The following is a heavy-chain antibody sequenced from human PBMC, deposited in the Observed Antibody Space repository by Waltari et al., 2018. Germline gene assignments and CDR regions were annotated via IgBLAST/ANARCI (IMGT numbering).Heavy chain of an antibody. Sequence: EVQLVESGGGLVQPGGSLRLSCVASGFTFSSYAMSWVRQAPGKGLEWVSAISGSGGSTYYADSVKGRCTISRDNSKNTLYLQMNSLRAEDTAVYYCAKDFMFTPRGEGFDYWGQGTLVTVSS. CDR3: AKDFMFTPRGEGFDY. D-gene: IGHD3-10*01. CDR2: ISGSGGST. CDR1: GFTFSSYA. J-gene: IGHJ4*02. V-gene: IGHV3-23*04.